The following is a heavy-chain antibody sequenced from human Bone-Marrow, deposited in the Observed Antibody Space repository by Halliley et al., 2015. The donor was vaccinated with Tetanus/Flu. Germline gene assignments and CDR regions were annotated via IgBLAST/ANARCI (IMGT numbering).Heavy chain of an antibody. V-gene: IGHV5-10-1*01. J-gene: IGHJ6*02. CDR2: IDPIDSYT. CDR3: ARYQFSGSYHYYGMDV. Sequence: MGKIDPIDSYTKYSPSFEGHVPISVDKSINTVYLQWSRLRASDTAKYYCARYQFSGSYHYYGMDVWGQGTAVTVSS. D-gene: IGHD3-10*01.